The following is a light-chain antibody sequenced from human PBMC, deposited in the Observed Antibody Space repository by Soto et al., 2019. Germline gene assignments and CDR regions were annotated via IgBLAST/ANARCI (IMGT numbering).Light chain of an antibody. V-gene: IGKV1-39*01. CDR3: QQSYSTLL. J-gene: IGKJ1*01. CDR2: AAS. Sequence: IQITQSPSSLSASVGDRVTITCRASQSISSYLNWYQQKPGKAPKRLIYAASSLQSGVPSRLSGSGSGTDFTLPIRSLQPEDFATYYCQQSYSTLLFGQGTKVDIK. CDR1: QSISSY.